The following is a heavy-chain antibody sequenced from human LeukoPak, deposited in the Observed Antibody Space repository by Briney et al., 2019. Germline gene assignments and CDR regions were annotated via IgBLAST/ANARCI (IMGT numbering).Heavy chain of an antibody. V-gene: IGHV1-8*01. CDR3: ARGRLWCSGGSCYLY. CDR1: GYTFTSYD. CDR2: MNPNGGNT. J-gene: IGHJ4*02. Sequence: ASVKVSCEASGYTFTSYDINWVRQATGQGLEWMGWMNPNGGNTGYAQKFQGRVTMTRNTSISTAYMELSSLRSEDTAVYYCARGRLWCSGGSCYLYWGQGTLVTVSS. D-gene: IGHD2-15*01.